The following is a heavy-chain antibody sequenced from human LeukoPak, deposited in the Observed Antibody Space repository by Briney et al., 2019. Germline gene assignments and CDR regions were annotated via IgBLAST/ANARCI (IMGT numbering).Heavy chain of an antibody. Sequence: PGGSLRLSCAASGFTFSSYSMNWVRQAPGKGLEWVSSISSSSSYIYYADSVKGRFTISRDNAKNSLYLQMNSLRAEDTAVYYCARDGMMRPYRTPVYFDYWGQGTLVTVSS. CDR1: GFTFSSYS. CDR3: ARDGMMRPYRTPVYFDY. CDR2: ISSSSSYI. D-gene: IGHD3-16*01. J-gene: IGHJ4*02. V-gene: IGHV3-21*01.